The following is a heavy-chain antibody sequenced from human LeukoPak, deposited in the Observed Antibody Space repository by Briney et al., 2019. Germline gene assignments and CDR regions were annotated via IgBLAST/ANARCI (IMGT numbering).Heavy chain of an antibody. CDR1: GFTFSSYE. CDR3: TRAYGSGSLDY. Sequence: GGSLRLSCAASGFTFSSYEMNWVRQAPGKGLEWVGFIRSKAYGGTTEYAASVKGRFTISRDDSKSIAYLQMNSLKTEDTAVYYCTRAYGSGSLDYWGQGTLVTVSS. D-gene: IGHD3-10*01. J-gene: IGHJ4*02. CDR2: IRSKAYGGTT. V-gene: IGHV3-49*04.